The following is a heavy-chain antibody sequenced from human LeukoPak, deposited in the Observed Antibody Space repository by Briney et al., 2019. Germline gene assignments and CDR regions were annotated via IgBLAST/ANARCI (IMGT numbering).Heavy chain of an antibody. Sequence: GGSLRLSCAASGLTFSSYAMSWVRQAPGKGLEWVSAISGSGGSTYYADSVKGRFTISRDNSKNTLYLQMNSLRAEDTAVYYCAKDAVWFGELLNWFDPWGQGTLVTVSS. D-gene: IGHD3-10*01. CDR3: AKDAVWFGELLNWFDP. V-gene: IGHV3-23*01. J-gene: IGHJ5*02. CDR2: ISGSGGST. CDR1: GLTFSSYA.